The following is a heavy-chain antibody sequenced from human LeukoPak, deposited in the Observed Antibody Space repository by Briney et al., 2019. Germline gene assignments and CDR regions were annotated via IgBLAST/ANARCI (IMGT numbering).Heavy chain of an antibody. D-gene: IGHD6-6*01. CDR2: ISWNSGSI. V-gene: IGHV3-9*03. CDR3: AKDAVGQLVGIGYFDY. CDR1: GFTFDDYA. J-gene: IGHJ4*02. Sequence: GGSLRLSCAASGFTFDDYAMHWVRQAPGKGLEWVSGISWNSGSIGYADSVKGRFTISRDNAKNSLYLQMNSLRAEDMALYYCAKDAVGQLVGIGYFDYWGQGTLVTVSS.